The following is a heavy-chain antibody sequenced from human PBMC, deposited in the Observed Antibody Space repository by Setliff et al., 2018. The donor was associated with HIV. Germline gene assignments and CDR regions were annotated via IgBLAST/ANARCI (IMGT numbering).Heavy chain of an antibody. CDR2: INSATGGT. Sequence: ASVKVSCKASGYTFTDNYIHWVRQAPGQGLEWMAWINSATGGTNYAQNFQGWVTETRDTSINTVYMELSSLKSDDTAVYYCARDYLHVFDIWGQGTWSPSPQ. V-gene: IGHV1-2*04. CDR3: ARDYLHVFDI. J-gene: IGHJ3*02. CDR1: GYTFTDNY.